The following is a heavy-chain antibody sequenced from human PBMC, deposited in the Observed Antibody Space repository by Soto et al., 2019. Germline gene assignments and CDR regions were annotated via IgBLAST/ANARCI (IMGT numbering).Heavy chain of an antibody. CDR2: INDRGSI. V-gene: IGHV4-34*01. D-gene: IGHD3-9*01. J-gene: IGHJ2*01. CDR1: GGSFSGYY. Sequence: QVQLQQWGAGPLRPLETLSLTCGVSGGSFSGYYWAWIRQSPGKGLEWIGEINDRGSINYNPSQKGRVSISLLTSKNHYSRNLRPVTAADAAVYYGARESHYILTRPPWVWYFELWGRGTLVTVSS. CDR3: ARESHYILTRPPWVWYFEL.